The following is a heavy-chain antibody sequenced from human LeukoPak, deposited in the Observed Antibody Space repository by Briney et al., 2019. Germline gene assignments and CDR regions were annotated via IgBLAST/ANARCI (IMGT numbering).Heavy chain of an antibody. V-gene: IGHV3-48*03. D-gene: IGHD3-10*01. J-gene: IGHJ6*02. CDR1: GFRFSNYE. CDR3: ATSGRPPGEIISYYYVMDV. Sequence: TGGSLRLSCAASGFRFSNYEMNWVRQAPGKGLEWVSYISTSGGVMHYADSVKGRFIISRDNAKNSLFLQMDSLRVEDTAVYYCATSGRPPGEIISYYYVMDVWGQGTTVTVSS. CDR2: ISTSGGVM.